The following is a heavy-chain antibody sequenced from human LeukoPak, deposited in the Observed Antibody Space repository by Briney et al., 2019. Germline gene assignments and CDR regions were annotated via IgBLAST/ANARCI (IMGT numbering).Heavy chain of an antibody. J-gene: IGHJ4*02. CDR3: ARAILVGATFPPSH. V-gene: IGHV3-21*01. CDR1: GFTFSSYS. CDR2: ISSSSSYI. Sequence: NLGGSLRLSCAASGFTFSSYSMNWVRQAPGKGLEWVSSISSSSSYIYYADSVKGRFTISRDNAKNSLYLQMNSLRAEDTAVYYCARAILVGATFPPSHWGQGTLVTVSS. D-gene: IGHD1-26*01.